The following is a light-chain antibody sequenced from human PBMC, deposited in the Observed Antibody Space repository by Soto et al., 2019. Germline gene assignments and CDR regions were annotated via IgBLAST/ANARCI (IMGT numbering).Light chain of an antibody. CDR3: QQYTNYPWT. Sequence: DIQLTQSPSVLSASVGDTVTITCRASQALSNYLAWYQQKPGKAPDLLIYSASTLQSGVPSRFSGSGSETEFSLTIRALQPDDFATYYCQQYTNYPWTLGQGTKVDIK. CDR1: QALSNY. J-gene: IGKJ1*01. V-gene: IGKV1-9*01. CDR2: SAS.